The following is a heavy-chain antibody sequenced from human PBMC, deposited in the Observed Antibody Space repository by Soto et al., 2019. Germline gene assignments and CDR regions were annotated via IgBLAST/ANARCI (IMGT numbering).Heavy chain of an antibody. CDR2: IWYDGSNK. Sequence: QVQLVESGGGVVQPGRSLRLSCAASGFTFSSYGMHWVRQAPGKGLEWVAVIWYDGSNKYYADSVKGRFTISRDNSKNTLYLQMNSLRAEDTAVYYCARDMWGRYCSGGSCPFDYWGQGTLVTVSS. CDR3: ARDMWGRYCSGGSCPFDY. D-gene: IGHD2-15*01. J-gene: IGHJ4*02. CDR1: GFTFSSYG. V-gene: IGHV3-33*01.